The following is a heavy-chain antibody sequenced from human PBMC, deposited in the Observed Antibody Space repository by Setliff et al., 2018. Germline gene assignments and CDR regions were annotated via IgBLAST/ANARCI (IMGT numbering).Heavy chain of an antibody. V-gene: IGHV7-4-1*02. Sequence: ASVKVSCKASGYTFSSYAMNWVRQAPGQGLEWMGRINTITGNPTYAQGFTGRFVLSLDTSVSTAYLQISSLKPEDTAVYYCARDLGYCIRTSCHGDWFDPWGQGTLVTVSS. CDR3: ARDLGYCIRTSCHGDWFDP. D-gene: IGHD2-2*01. CDR1: GYTFSSYA. CDR2: INTITGNP. J-gene: IGHJ5*02.